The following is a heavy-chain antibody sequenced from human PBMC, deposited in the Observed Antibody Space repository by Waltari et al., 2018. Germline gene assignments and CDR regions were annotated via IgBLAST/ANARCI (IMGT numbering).Heavy chain of an antibody. V-gene: IGHV4-39*07. CDR3: AATDSSGYWDY. J-gene: IGHJ4*02. CDR2: IYYSGST. CDR1: GGSISSSSYY. D-gene: IGHD3-22*01. Sequence: QLQLQESGPGLVKPSATLSLTCTVSGGSISSSSYYWGWIRQPPGKGLEWIGSIYYSGSTYYNPSLKSRVTISVDTSKNQFSLKLSSVTAADTAVYYCAATDSSGYWDYWGQGTLVTVSS.